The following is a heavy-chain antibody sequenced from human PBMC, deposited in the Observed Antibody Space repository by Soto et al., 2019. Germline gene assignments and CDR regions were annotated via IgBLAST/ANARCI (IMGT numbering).Heavy chain of an antibody. Sequence: PVGSLRLSCAASGFTFSNAWMSWVRQAPGKGLEWVGRIKSKTDGGTTDYAAPVKGRFTISRDDSKNTLYLQMNSLKTEDTAVYYCTTEGLRVPDAFDIWGQGTMVTVSS. J-gene: IGHJ3*02. CDR3: TTEGLRVPDAFDI. V-gene: IGHV3-15*01. CDR1: GFTFSNAW. CDR2: IKSKTDGGTT.